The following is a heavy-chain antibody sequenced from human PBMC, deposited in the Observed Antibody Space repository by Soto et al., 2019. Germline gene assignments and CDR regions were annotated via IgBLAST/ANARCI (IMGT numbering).Heavy chain of an antibody. CDR1: GYTFTGYY. D-gene: IGHD3-10*02. CDR3: ARDFLRYVSVFGY. Sequence: ASVKVSCKASGYTFTGYYMHWVRQAPGQGLEWMGWINPNSGGTNYAQKFQGRVTMTRDTSISTAYMELSRLRSDDTAVYYCARDFLRYVSVFGYWGQGTLVTVSS. J-gene: IGHJ4*02. CDR2: INPNSGGT. V-gene: IGHV1-2*02.